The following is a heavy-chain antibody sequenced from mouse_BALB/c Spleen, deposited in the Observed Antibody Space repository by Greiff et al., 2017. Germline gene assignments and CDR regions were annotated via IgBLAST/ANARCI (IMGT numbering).Heavy chain of an antibody. CDR3: ARSYYGFYAMDY. Sequence: EVKLMESGPGLVKPSQSLSLTCTVTGYSITSDYAWNWIRQFPGNKLEWMGYISYSGSTSYNPSLKSQISITRDTSKNQFFLQLNSVTTEDTATYYCARSYYGFYAMDYWGQGTSVTVSS. J-gene: IGHJ4*01. CDR1: GYSITSDYA. D-gene: IGHD1-2*01. V-gene: IGHV3-2*02. CDR2: ISYSGST.